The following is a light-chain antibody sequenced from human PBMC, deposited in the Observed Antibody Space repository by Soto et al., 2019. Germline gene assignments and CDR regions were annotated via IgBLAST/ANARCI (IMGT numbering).Light chain of an antibody. Sequence: EIVMTQSPSTLSVYQGERATLSCRASQSVSSNLAWYQQKPGQAPRLLSYGASTRATGIPARFSGSGSGTEFTLTISSLQSEDFAVYYCQQYNNWPPITLGQGTRPAI. CDR2: GAS. J-gene: IGKJ5*01. V-gene: IGKV3D-15*01. CDR1: QSVSSN. CDR3: QQYNNWPPIT.